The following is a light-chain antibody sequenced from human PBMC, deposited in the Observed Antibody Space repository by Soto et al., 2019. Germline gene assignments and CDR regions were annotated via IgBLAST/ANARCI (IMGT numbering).Light chain of an antibody. CDR3: QQYGSSPRT. CDR1: QTITT. J-gene: IGKJ1*01. Sequence: EIVLTQSPGTLSLSPGERATLSCRASQTITTLAWYQRKPGQGPRLLIYGASSRATGIPDRFSGSGSGTDFTLTISRLEPEDFAVYYCQQYGSSPRTFGQGTKVDIK. V-gene: IGKV3-20*01. CDR2: GAS.